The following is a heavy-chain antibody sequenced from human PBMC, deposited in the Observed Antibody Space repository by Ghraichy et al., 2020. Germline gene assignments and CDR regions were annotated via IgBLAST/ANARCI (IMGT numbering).Heavy chain of an antibody. D-gene: IGHD4-23*01. J-gene: IGHJ4*02. CDR3: AKDYSVVAIYYFDY. Sequence: GGSLRLSCAASGFTFSSYGMHWVRQAPGKGLEWVAVISYDGSNKYYADSVKGRFTISRDNSKNTLYLQMNSLRAEDTAVYYCAKDYSVVAIYYFDYWGQGTLVTVSS. V-gene: IGHV3-30*18. CDR1: GFTFSSYG. CDR2: ISYDGSNK.